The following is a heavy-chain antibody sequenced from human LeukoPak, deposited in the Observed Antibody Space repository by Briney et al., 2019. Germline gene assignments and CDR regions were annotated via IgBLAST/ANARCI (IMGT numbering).Heavy chain of an antibody. J-gene: IGHJ4*02. CDR2: INHSGST. CDR1: GGSFSGYY. V-gene: IGHV4-34*01. D-gene: IGHD3-10*01. Sequence: PSETLSLTCAVYGGSFSGYYWSWIRQPPGKGLEWIGEINHSGSTNYNPSLKSRVTISVDTSKNQFSLKLSSVTAADTAVYYCARGYYGSGSYLGFDYWGQGTLVTVSS. CDR3: ARGYYGSGSYLGFDY.